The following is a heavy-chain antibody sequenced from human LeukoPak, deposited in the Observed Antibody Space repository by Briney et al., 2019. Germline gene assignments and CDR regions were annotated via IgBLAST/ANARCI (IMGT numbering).Heavy chain of an antibody. D-gene: IGHD3-10*01. J-gene: IGHJ6*02. V-gene: IGHV4-4*02. CDR3: AKDQRVTPMSLYHYYGMDV. Sequence: SGTLSLTCAVSGGSISSSNWWSWVRQPPGKGLEWIGEIYHSGSTNYNPSLKSRVTISVDKSKNQFSLKLSSVTAADTAVYYCAKDQRVTPMSLYHYYGMDVWGQGTTVTVSS. CDR2: IYHSGST. CDR1: GGSISSSNW.